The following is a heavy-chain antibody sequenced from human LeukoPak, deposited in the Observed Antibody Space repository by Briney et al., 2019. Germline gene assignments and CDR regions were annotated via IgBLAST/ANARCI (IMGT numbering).Heavy chain of an antibody. J-gene: IGHJ4*02. CDR2: ISSSSSYI. Sequence: GGSLRLSCAASGFTFSSYSMNWVRQAPGKGLEWVSSISSSSSYIYYADSVKGRFTISRDNAKNSLYLQMNSLRAEDTAVYYCARAYYYGSGSYALYFDYWGQGTLVTVSS. D-gene: IGHD3-10*01. CDR1: GFTFSSYS. CDR3: ARAYYYGSGSYALYFDY. V-gene: IGHV3-21*01.